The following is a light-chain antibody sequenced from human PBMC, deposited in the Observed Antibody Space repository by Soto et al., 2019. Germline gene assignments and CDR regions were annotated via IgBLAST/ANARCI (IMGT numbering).Light chain of an antibody. Sequence: IVLTQSPGTLSLSPGERATLSCRASQSVSSSYLAWYQQKPGQAPRLLFYGASRRATGIPDRFSGSGSGTVFTLTISRLEPEDFAVYYCQQHGSSPPTFAQGTKVEIK. CDR1: QSVSSSY. V-gene: IGKV3-20*01. J-gene: IGKJ1*01. CDR2: GAS. CDR3: QQHGSSPPT.